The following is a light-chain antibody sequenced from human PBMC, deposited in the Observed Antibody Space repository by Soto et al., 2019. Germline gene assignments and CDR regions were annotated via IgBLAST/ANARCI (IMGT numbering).Light chain of an antibody. CDR3: RAYTSSSTPVV. V-gene: IGLV2-14*01. J-gene: IGLJ2*01. CDR1: SSDVGGYNY. Sequence: QSVLTQPASVSGSPGQSITISCTGTSSDVGGYNYVSWYQQHPGKAPKLMIYEVSNRPSGVSNRLSGSKSGNTASLTISGLQAEDEADYYCRAYTSSSTPVVFGGGTKLTVL. CDR2: EVS.